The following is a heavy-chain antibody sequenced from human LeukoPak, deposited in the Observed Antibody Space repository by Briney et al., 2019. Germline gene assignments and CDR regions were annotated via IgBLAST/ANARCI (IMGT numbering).Heavy chain of an antibody. D-gene: IGHD7-27*01. Sequence: GGSLRLSCAASGFAFSDYSMNWVRQAPGKGLEWIANTRGSGSGMGSGSYYAGAVKGRFTISRGNAKNSLYLQMNSLRAEDTAFYFCARDDNWGFDYWGQGALVTVSS. CDR3: ARDDNWGFDY. CDR2: TRGSGSGMGSGS. V-gene: IGHV3-21*05. J-gene: IGHJ4*02. CDR1: GFAFSDYS.